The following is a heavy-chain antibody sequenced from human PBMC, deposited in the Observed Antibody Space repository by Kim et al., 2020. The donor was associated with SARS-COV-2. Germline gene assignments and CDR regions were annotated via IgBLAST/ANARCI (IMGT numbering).Heavy chain of an antibody. CDR1: GGSFSGYY. V-gene: IGHV4-34*01. Sequence: SETLSLTCAVYGGSFSGYYWSWIRQPPGKGLEWIGEINHSGSTNYNPSLKSRVTISVDTSKNQFSLKLSSVTAADTAVYYCARGREPITTYYFDYWGQGTLVTVSS. D-gene: IGHD1-26*01. J-gene: IGHJ4*02. CDR3: ARGREPITTYYFDY. CDR2: INHSGST.